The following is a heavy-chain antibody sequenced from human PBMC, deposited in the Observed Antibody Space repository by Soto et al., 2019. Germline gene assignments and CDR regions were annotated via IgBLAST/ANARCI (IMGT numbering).Heavy chain of an antibody. J-gene: IGHJ4*02. D-gene: IGHD3-10*02. CDR2: IDGRGNT. CDR3: ARTHVSKIFFDY. V-gene: IGHV4-30-4*01. Sequence: SETLSLTCTVSGGSISSGDYYWSWIRQPPGKGLEWIGYIDGRGNTFYNPSLKSRQTLSMDASKNQFFLNLNTVTAADTAVYYWARTHVSKIFFDYWGQGALVTVFS. CDR1: GGSISSGDYY.